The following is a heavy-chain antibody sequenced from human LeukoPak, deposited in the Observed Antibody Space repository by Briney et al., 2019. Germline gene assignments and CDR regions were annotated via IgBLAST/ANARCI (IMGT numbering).Heavy chain of an antibody. V-gene: IGHV4-39*07. J-gene: IGHJ4*02. CDR2: IYYNGST. D-gene: IGHD2/OR15-2a*01. Sequence: SETLSLTCTVSRASIRSTSYFWGWIRQPPGKGLEWIGNIYYNGSTYYNPSLKSRDTVSIDTSKNQFSLRMNSVTAADTAVYYCARVAAGYVIAADYWGQGTLVIVSS. CDR3: ARVAAGYVIAADY. CDR1: RASIRSTSYF.